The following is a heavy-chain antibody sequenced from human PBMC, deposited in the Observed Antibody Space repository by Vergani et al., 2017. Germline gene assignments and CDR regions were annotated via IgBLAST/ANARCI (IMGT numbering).Heavy chain of an antibody. D-gene: IGHD6-13*01. CDR2: INTNTGNP. J-gene: IGHJ6*02. CDR1: GYTFTSYA. Sequence: QVQLVQSGSELKKPGASVKVSCKASGYTFTSYAMNWVRQAPGQGLVWMGWINTNTGNPTYAQGFTGRFVFSLDTSVSTAYLQLSSLKAEDTAVYYCARGYEIAADYYYGMDVWGQGTTVTVSS. V-gene: IGHV7-4-1*02. CDR3: ARGYEIAADYYYGMDV.